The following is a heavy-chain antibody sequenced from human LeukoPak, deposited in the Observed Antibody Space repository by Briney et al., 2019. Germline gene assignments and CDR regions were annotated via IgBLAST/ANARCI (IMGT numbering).Heavy chain of an antibody. Sequence: SETLSLTCTVSGGSISSYYWSWIRQPPGKGLEWIGYIYYSGSTNYNPSLKSRVTISVDTSKNQSSLKLSSVTAADTAVYYCASLRGGGVSGGSSWYNWFDPWGQGTLVTVSS. V-gene: IGHV4-59*01. CDR3: ASLRGGGVSGGSSWYNWFDP. D-gene: IGHD6-13*01. CDR2: IYYSGST. CDR1: GGSISSYY. J-gene: IGHJ5*02.